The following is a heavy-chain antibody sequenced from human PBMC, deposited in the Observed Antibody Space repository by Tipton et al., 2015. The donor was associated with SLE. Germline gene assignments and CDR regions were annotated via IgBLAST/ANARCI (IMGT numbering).Heavy chain of an antibody. D-gene: IGHD6-13*01. J-gene: IGHJ4*02. CDR2: IYHSGST. CDR3: AKGSSWTPFDY. CDR1: GYSISSGYY. Sequence: LRLSCTVSGYSISSGYYWVWIRQPPGKGLEWIGSIYHSGSTYYNPSLKSRVTISVDTSKNQFSLKLSSVTAADTAVYYCAKGSSWTPFDYWGQGTLVTVSS. V-gene: IGHV4-38-2*02.